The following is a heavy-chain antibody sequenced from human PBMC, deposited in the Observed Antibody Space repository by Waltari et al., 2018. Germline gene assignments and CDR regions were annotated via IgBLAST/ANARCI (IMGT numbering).Heavy chain of an antibody. J-gene: IGHJ6*02. CDR1: GGTFSSYA. D-gene: IGHD3-10*01. Sequence: QVQLVQSGAAVKKPGSSVNVSCKASGGTFSSYAISWVRRAPGQGLEWMGGIIPIFGTANYAQKFQGRVTITADESTSTAYMELSSLRSEDTAVYYCAREGITMVRGFYGMDVWGQGTTVTVSS. CDR3: AREGITMVRGFYGMDV. V-gene: IGHV1-69*01. CDR2: IIPIFGTA.